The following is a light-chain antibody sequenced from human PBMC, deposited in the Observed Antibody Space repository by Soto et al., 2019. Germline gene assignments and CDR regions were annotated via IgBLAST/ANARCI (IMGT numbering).Light chain of an antibody. CDR1: QAISSY. CDR3: QQLNSFPIT. V-gene: IGKV1-9*01. J-gene: IGKJ5*01. CDR2: AAS. Sequence: DIQSTQAPSFLPASAGDRVSITCRASQAISSYLAWYQQKPGRAPKLLIYAASTLQSGVPSRFSGSGSGTEFTLTITSLQPEDFATYYCQQLNSFPITFGQGTRLEI.